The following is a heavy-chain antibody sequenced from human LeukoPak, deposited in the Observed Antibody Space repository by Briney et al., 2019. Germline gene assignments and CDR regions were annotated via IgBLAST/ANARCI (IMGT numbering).Heavy chain of an antibody. CDR1: GGSISSGSYY. J-gene: IGHJ2*01. D-gene: IGHD3-9*01. CDR3: ARQYIDILTGYHRGELYWYFDL. Sequence: SETLSLTCTVSGGSISSGSYYWSWIRQPAGKGLEWIGRIYTSGSTNYNPSLKSRVTISIDTSKNQFSLKLNSVTAADTAVYYYARQYIDILTGYHRGELYWYFDLWGRGTLVTVSS. V-gene: IGHV4-61*02. CDR2: IYTSGST.